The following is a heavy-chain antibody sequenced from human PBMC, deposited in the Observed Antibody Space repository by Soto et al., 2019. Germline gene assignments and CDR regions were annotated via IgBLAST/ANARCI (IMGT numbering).Heavy chain of an antibody. D-gene: IGHD2-2*01. V-gene: IGHV1-18*01. Sequence: EASVKVSCKASGYTFTSYGISWVRQAPGQGLEWMGWISDYNGNTNYAQKLQGRVTMTTDTSTSTAYMELRSLRSDDTAVYYCARDSAPLPHFDYWGQGTLVTVSS. CDR1: GYTFTSYG. CDR3: ARDSAPLPHFDY. J-gene: IGHJ4*02. CDR2: ISDYNGNT.